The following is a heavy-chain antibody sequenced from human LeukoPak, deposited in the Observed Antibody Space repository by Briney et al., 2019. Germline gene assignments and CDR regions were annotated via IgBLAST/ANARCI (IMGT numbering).Heavy chain of an antibody. CDR1: GFTFSSYG. CDR2: IWYDGSNK. D-gene: IGHD7-27*01. V-gene: IGHV3-33*06. J-gene: IGHJ6*02. Sequence: GGSLRLSCAASGFTFSSYGVHWVRQAPGKGLEWVADIWYDGSNKYYADSVKGRFTISRDNSKNTLYLQMNSLRAEDTAVYYCAKALENWGPYYYYGMDVWGQGTTVTVSS. CDR3: AKALENWGPYYYYGMDV.